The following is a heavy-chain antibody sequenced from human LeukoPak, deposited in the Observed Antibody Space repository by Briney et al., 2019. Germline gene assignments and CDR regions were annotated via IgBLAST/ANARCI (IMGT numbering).Heavy chain of an antibody. CDR1: GGSFSGYY. D-gene: IGHD1-26*01. CDR3: ARVGGAPSRYYYYYYSMDV. CDR2: INHSGST. V-gene: IGHV4-34*01. Sequence: SETLSLTCAVYGGSFSGYYWSWIRQPPGKGLEWIGEINHSGSTNYNSSLKSRVTISVDKSKNQFSLKLSSVTAADTAVYYCARVGGAPSRYYYYYYSMDVWGQGTTVTVSS. J-gene: IGHJ6*02.